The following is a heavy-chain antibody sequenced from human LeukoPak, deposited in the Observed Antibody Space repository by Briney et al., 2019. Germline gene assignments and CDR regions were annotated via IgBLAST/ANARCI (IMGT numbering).Heavy chain of an antibody. CDR3: ARGGIVVVPAANWGGAFDI. J-gene: IGHJ3*02. Sequence: SETLSLTCTVSGGSISSYYWSWIRQPPGKGLEWIGYIYYSGSTNYNPSLKSRVTISVDTSKNQFSLKLSSVTAADTAVYYCARGGIVVVPAANWGGAFDIWGQGTMVTVSS. CDR2: IYYSGST. CDR1: GGSISSYY. D-gene: IGHD2-2*01. V-gene: IGHV4-59*01.